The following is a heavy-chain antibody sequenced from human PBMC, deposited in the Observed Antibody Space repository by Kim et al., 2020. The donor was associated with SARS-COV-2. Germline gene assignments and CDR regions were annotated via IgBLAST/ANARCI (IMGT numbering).Heavy chain of an antibody. J-gene: IGHJ4*02. CDR1: GFTFSSYA. V-gene: IGHV3-30*04. CDR3: ARDLSIDY. CDR2: ISYDGSNK. Sequence: GGSLRLSCAASGFTFSSYAMHWVRQAPGKGLEWVAVISYDGSNKYYADSVKGRFTISRDNSKNTLYLQMNSLRAEDTAVYYCARDLSIDYWGQGTLVTVS.